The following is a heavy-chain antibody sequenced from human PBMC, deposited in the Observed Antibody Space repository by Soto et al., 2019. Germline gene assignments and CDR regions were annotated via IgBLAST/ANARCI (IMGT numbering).Heavy chain of an antibody. CDR1: GGSISSSSFH. CDR2: LYYSGST. D-gene: IGHD6-13*01. V-gene: IGHV4-39*01. CDR3: ARRERAAGTDWWFDP. J-gene: IGHJ5*02. Sequence: SETLSLTCTVSGGSISSSSFHWGWIRQPPGKGLEWFGSLYYSGSTYYCPSLKSRVTISVDTSKNQFSLKLSSVTAADTAVYYCARRERAAGTDWWFDPWGQGTLVTVSS.